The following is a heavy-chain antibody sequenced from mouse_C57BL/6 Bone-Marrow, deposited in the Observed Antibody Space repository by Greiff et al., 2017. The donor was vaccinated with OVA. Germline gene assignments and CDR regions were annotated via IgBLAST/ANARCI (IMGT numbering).Heavy chain of an antibody. J-gene: IGHJ3*01. CDR1: GYTFTSYG. Sequence: VQVVESGAELARPGASVKLSCKASGYTFTSYGISWVKQRTGQGLEWIGEIYPRSGNTYYNEKFKGKATLTADKSSSTAYMELRSLTSADSAVYFCARRRPWFAYWGQGTLVTVSA. CDR3: ARRRPWFAY. D-gene: IGHD1-2*01. CDR2: IYPRSGNT. V-gene: IGHV1-81*01.